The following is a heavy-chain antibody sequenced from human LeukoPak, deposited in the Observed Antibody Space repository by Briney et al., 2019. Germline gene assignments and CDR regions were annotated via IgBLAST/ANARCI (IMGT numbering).Heavy chain of an antibody. J-gene: IGHJ3*02. Sequence: SETLSLTCAVSGGSISSGGYSWSWIRQPPGKGLEWIGYIYYSGSTYYNPSLKSRVTISVYTSKNQFSLKLSSVTAADTAVYYCARCGSSGWYSGDAFDIWGQGTMVTVSS. CDR1: GGSISSGGYS. CDR2: IYYSGST. CDR3: ARCGSSGWYSGDAFDI. D-gene: IGHD6-19*01. V-gene: IGHV4-30-4*07.